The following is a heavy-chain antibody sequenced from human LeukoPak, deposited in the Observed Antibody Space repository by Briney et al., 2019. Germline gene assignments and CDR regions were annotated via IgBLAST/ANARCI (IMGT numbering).Heavy chain of an antibody. CDR3: ARGRGYYAIGY. CDR1: GFIVNSNY. V-gene: IGHV3-53*01. J-gene: IGHJ4*02. D-gene: IGHD1-26*01. Sequence: PGGSLRLSCAASGFIVNSNYMNWVRQAPGKGLEWVSVLYSDDTTYYADSVKGRFTISRDNSKNTLYLQMNNLRAEDTAVYYCARGRGYYAIGYWGQGTLVTVSS. CDR2: LYSDDTT.